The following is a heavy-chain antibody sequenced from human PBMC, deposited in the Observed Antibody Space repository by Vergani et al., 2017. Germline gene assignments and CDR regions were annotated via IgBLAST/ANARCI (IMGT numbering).Heavy chain of an antibody. CDR1: GFTFQAFA. J-gene: IGHJ4*02. V-gene: IGHV3-9*01. D-gene: IGHD2-2*01. Sequence: VEAGGGLVQPGGSLRLSCTASGFTFQAFAFHWVRQVSGRGLEWVSGIDRNYGVKNGNSFEGRFTISRDNAKNSLYLQMNSLRAEDTALYYCAKDSGSSTSCLIDYWGQGTLVTVSS. CDR2: IDRNYGVK. CDR3: AKDSGSSTSCLIDY.